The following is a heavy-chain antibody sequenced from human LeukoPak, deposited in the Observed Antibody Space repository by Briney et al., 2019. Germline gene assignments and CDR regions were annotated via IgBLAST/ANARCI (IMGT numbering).Heavy chain of an antibody. J-gene: IGHJ4*02. CDR1: GFTFSTYE. CDR3: AREGGSFFFEY. CDR2: ISSSGRTT. Sequence: PGESLRLSCAASGFTFSTYEMSWVPQTPGRGPEWVAYISSSGRTTYYADSVKGRFTISRDDAKNSLYLQMSSLKVEDTAIYYCAREGGSFFFEYWGQGTLVTVSS. D-gene: IGHD2-15*01. V-gene: IGHV3-48*03.